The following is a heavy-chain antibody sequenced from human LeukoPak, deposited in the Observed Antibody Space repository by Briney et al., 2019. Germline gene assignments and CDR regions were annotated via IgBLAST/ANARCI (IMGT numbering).Heavy chain of an antibody. V-gene: IGHV3-30*19. J-gene: IGHJ4*02. CDR3: ARAHGSSGWYGAFDY. CDR2: ISYDGSNK. Sequence: GGSLRLSCAASGFTFSSYGMHWVRQAPGKGLEWVAVISYDGSNKYYADSVKGRFTISRDNSKNTLYLQMSSLRAEDTAVYYCARAHGSSGWYGAFDYWGQGTLVTVSS. CDR1: GFTFSSYG. D-gene: IGHD6-19*01.